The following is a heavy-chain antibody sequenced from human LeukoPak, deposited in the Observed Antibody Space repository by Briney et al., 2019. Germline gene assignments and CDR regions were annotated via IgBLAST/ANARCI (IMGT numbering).Heavy chain of an antibody. D-gene: IGHD6-19*01. V-gene: IGHV3-48*03. CDR2: ISSSGSTI. CDR3: ARLRGWTYGMDV. Sequence: GGSLRLSCAASGFTFSSYEMNWVRQAPGKGLEWVSYISSSGSTIYYADSVKGRFTISRDNAKNSLYLQMNSLRAEDTAVYYCARLRGWTYGMDVWGQGTTVTVSS. CDR1: GFTFSSYE. J-gene: IGHJ6*02.